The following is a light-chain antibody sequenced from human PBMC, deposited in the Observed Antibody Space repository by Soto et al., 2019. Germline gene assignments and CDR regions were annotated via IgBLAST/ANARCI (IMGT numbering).Light chain of an antibody. CDR1: QSVLHTSNNKNY. V-gene: IGKV1-39*01. J-gene: IGKJ1*01. CDR3: QQSYRTPPWT. Sequence: DIVMTQSPDSLAVSLGERAAINCRSSQSVLHTSNNKNYLGWYQQKPGKAPKLLIYAASSLQSGVPSRFSGSGSGTDFTLTISSLQPEDFATYYCQQSYRTPPWTFGQGPRWIS. CDR2: AAS.